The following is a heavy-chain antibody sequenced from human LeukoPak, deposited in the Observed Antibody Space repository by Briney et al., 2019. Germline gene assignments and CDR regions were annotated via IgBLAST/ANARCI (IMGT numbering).Heavy chain of an antibody. Sequence: PSETLSLTCTVSGDSISSSYWGWIRHPPGKGLEWIGYVYYTGSTNYNPSLKSRVTMSVDTSKNQFSLKLSSVTAADTAVYYCARRSQENRVTTAKNWFDPWGQGTQVTVSS. J-gene: IGHJ5*02. CDR2: VYYTGST. CDR3: ARRSQENRVTTAKNWFDP. D-gene: IGHD4-17*01. CDR1: GDSISSSY. V-gene: IGHV4-59*08.